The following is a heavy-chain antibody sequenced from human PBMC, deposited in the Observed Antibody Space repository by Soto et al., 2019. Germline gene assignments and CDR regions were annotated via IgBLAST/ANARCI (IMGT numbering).Heavy chain of an antibody. V-gene: IGHV4-34*01. CDR1: GGSFSGYY. CDR3: SGGVFEVVPAAFDY. D-gene: IGHD2-2*01. J-gene: IGHJ4*02. CDR2: INHSGST. Sequence: SETLSLTCAVYGGSFSGYYWSWIRQPPGKGLEWIGEINHSGSTNNNPSLKSRVTISVDTSKNQFSLKLSSVPAADAAVYYCSGGVFEVVPAAFDYWGQGTLVTVSS.